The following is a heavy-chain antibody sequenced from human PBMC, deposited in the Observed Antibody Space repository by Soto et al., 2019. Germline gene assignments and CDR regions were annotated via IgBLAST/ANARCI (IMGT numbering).Heavy chain of an antibody. J-gene: IGHJ4*02. V-gene: IGHV4-39*01. CDR2: IYYTGKT. CDR3: ASLRGRVGYSYGYIDF. D-gene: IGHD5-18*01. CDR1: GGSITNSLYY. Sequence: QLQLQESGPGLVKPSETLSLTCTVSGGSITNSLYYWGWIRQTPGKGLEWIGSIYYTGKTEYTPSLKSRVPVSVDTSKTQFSLRLSSVTAADTAFYYCASLRGRVGYSYGYIDFWGQGTLVTVSS.